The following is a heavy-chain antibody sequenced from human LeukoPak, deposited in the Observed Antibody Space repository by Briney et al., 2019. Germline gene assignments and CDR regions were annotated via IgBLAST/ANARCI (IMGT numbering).Heavy chain of an antibody. J-gene: IGHJ4*02. CDR2: INPNTGGT. D-gene: IGHD5-24*01. Sequence: ASVTVSCKASGYTFTGYYLHWVRQAPGQGLEYMGWINPNTGGTNYVQKFQGRVTMTRDTSISTGYMELSSLRSDDTALYYCARADGYNLGDFWGQGTQVTVSS. CDR1: GYTFTGYY. CDR3: ARADGYNLGDF. V-gene: IGHV1-2*02.